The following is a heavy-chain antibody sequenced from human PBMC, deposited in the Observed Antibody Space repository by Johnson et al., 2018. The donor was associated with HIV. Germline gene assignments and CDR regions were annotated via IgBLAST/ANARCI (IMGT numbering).Heavy chain of an antibody. CDR1: GFTFSSYA. CDR2: ISYDGSNK. CDR3: AKSIDAAADDAFDI. J-gene: IGHJ3*02. D-gene: IGHD6-13*01. V-gene: IGHV3-30*18. Sequence: VQLVESGGGVVRPGGSLRLSCAASGFTFSSYAMHWVRQAPGKGLEWVAVISYDGSNKYYVDSVKGRFTISRDNAKNSLFLHMNSLRAEDTALYYCAKSIDAAADDAFDIWGQGTMVTVSS.